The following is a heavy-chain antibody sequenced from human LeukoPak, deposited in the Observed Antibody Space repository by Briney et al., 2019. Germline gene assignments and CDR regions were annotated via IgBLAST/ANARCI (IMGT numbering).Heavy chain of an antibody. CDR2: ISYDGSNK. J-gene: IGHJ4*02. D-gene: IGHD6-19*01. Sequence: PGGSLRLSCAASRFTFSSYAMHWVRQAPGKGLEWVAVISYDGSNKYYADSVKGRFTISRDNSKNTLYLQMNSLRAEDTAVYYCARDQKAAGSGWSLAFDYWGQGTLVTVSS. CDR3: ARDQKAAGSGWSLAFDY. V-gene: IGHV3-30-3*01. CDR1: RFTFSSYA.